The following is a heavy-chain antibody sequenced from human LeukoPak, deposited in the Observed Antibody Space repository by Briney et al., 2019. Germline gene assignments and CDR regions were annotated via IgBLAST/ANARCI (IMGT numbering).Heavy chain of an antibody. J-gene: IGHJ4*02. D-gene: IGHD6-25*01. Sequence: SETLSLTCTVSGDSISRSTYYWAWIRQPPGKGLEWIGSVYYGRSPYFNPSLESRATISVDTSKNHFSLKMSSVTAADTAVCYCARSSGTGTFSYWGQGTLVTVSS. V-gene: IGHV4-39*02. CDR2: VYYGRSP. CDR3: ARSSGTGTFSY. CDR1: GDSISRSTYY.